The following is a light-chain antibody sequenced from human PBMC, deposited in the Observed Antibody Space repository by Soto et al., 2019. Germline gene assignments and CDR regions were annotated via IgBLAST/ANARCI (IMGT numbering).Light chain of an antibody. CDR1: RDISNS. V-gene: IGKV1-12*01. CDR2: GAS. J-gene: IGKJ4*01. CDR3: QQRSNSLT. Sequence: DVQMTQSPSSVSASVGDRLTITFRASRDISNSLAWYQQTPGKAPKLLLRGASSLHRGVPSRFSGGGAGTEFTLTISSLEPEDFAVYYCQQRSNSLTFGGGTKVDIK.